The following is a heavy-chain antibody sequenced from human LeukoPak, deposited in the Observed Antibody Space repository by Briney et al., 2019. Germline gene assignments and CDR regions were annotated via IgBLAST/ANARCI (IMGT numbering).Heavy chain of an antibody. D-gene: IGHD5-18*01. V-gene: IGHV3-74*01. Sequence: VGSLRLSCAASGFTFSSYWMHWVRQAPGKGLVWVSRINGDGTSTTYADSVKGRFTIFRDNAKNTLSLQMNSLRAEDTAVYYCARDSHGYPLDYWGQGTLVTVSS. CDR1: GFTFSSYW. J-gene: IGHJ4*02. CDR3: ARDSHGYPLDY. CDR2: INGDGTST.